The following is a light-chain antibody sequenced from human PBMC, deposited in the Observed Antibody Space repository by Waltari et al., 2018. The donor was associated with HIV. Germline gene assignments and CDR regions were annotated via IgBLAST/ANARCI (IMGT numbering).Light chain of an antibody. J-gene: IGLJ3*02. Sequence: SYGLSQPLSVSVSAGQTARVTASGDGLSKPFTYRYQQRPGQAPVLVIYKDSERPSGNPERYSGSSSGTTVTLTISGVQAEDEADYYCQSADASDTFLWVFGGGTKVTVL. V-gene: IGLV3-25*03. CDR3: QSADASDTFLWV. CDR1: GLSKPF. CDR2: KDS.